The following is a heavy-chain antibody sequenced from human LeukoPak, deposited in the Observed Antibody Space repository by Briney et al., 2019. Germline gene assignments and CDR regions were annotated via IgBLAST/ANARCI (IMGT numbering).Heavy chain of an antibody. J-gene: IGHJ5*02. V-gene: IGHV1-46*01. CDR1: GYTLTELS. CDR2: INPSGGST. CDR3: ARNDFGNWFDP. Sequence: ASVKVSCKVSGYTLTELSMHWVRQAPGQGLEWMGIINPSGGSTSYAQKFQGRVTMTRDMSTSTVYMELSSLRSDDTAVYYCARNDFGNWFDPWGQGTLVTVSS. D-gene: IGHD3-3*01.